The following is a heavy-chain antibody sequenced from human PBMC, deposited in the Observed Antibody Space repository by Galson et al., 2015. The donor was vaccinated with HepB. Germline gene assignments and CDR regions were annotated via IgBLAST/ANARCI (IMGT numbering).Heavy chain of an antibody. D-gene: IGHD2-8*02. CDR3: TTDVYYSTYWSWLDP. J-gene: IGHJ5*02. Sequence: SLRLSCAASGFPFNNAWMTWVRQAPGRGLEWVGRIKGKTDGETTDYAAPVKGRFTISRDDSKNSPYLQMNSLKTGDTAVYYCTTDVYYSTYWSWLDPWGQGTLVTVSS. CDR2: IKGKTDGETT. CDR1: GFPFNNAW. V-gene: IGHV3-15*01.